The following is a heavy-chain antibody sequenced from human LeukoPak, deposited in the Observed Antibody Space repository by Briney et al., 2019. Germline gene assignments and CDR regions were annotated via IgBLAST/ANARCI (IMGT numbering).Heavy chain of an antibody. CDR2: IINSGATT. D-gene: IGHD4-17*01. Sequence: GGSLRLSCAASGFTFSSYAMAWVRQAPGKGLEWVSTIINSGATTYYADSVKGRFTISRDNSKNTVDLQMNSLRAEDTAAYYCAKDIHGDYGGLDYWGQGTLVTVSS. CDR3: AKDIHGDYGGLDY. V-gene: IGHV3-23*01. CDR1: GFTFSSYA. J-gene: IGHJ4*02.